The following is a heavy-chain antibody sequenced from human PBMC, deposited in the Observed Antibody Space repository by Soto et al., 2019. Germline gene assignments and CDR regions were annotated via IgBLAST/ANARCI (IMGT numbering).Heavy chain of an antibody. CDR2: IYHSGST. V-gene: IGHV4-4*02. CDR3: ARGPSTTVQDAFDI. D-gene: IGHD4-17*01. CDR1: GGSINSTNW. Sequence: SETLSLTCAVSGGSINSTNWWSWVRQPPGKGLEWIGEIYHSGSTNYNPSLKSRITISVDKSKNQFSLRLSSVTAADTAVYYCARGPSTTVQDAFDIWGQGTMVTVSS. J-gene: IGHJ3*02.